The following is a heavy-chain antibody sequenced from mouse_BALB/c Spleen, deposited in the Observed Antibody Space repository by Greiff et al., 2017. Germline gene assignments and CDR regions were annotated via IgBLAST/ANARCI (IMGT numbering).Heavy chain of an antibody. Sequence: VKVVESGAELAKPGASVKMSCKASGYTFTSYWMHWVKQRPGQGLEWIGYINPSTGYTEYNQKFKDKATLTADKSSSTAYMQLSSLTSEDSAVYYCARFPLLRYAMDYWGQGTSVTVSS. CDR2: INPSTGYT. V-gene: IGHV1-7*01. CDR1: GYTFTSYW. CDR3: ARFPLLRYAMDY. D-gene: IGHD1-2*01. J-gene: IGHJ4*01.